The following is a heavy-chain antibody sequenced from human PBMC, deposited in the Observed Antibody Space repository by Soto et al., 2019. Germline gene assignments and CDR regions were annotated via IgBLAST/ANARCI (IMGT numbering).Heavy chain of an antibody. CDR2: IYHSGST. CDR1: GGSISSSNW. J-gene: IGHJ6*02. V-gene: IGHV4-4*02. CDR3: ASVRGGYYYAMDV. Sequence: SETLSLTCAVSGGSISSSNWWSWVRQPPGKGLEWIGEIYHSGSTNYNPSLKSRVTISVDKSKNQFSLKLSSVTAADTAVYYCASVRGGYYYAMDVWGQETTVTVSS. D-gene: IGHD3-10*02.